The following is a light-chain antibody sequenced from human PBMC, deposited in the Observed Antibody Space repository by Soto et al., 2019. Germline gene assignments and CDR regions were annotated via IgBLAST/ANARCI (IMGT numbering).Light chain of an antibody. J-gene: IGLJ1*01. Sequence: QSALTQPASVSGSPGQSITISCSGPTTDIHDFNSISWYQHHPGKAPKLIAYDVTRRPSGVSRRFSGPKSGLTASLTISGLQAEDEADYFCASYTTTNILLFGTATKLTVL. CDR1: TTDIHDFNS. CDR2: DVT. CDR3: ASYTTTNILL. V-gene: IGLV2-14*01.